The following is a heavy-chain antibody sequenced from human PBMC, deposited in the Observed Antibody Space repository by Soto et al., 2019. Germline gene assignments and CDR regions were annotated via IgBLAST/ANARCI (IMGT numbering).Heavy chain of an antibody. CDR3: ARGPIVLVPAVLVVGWFDP. Sequence: QVQLQESGPGLVKPSQTLSLTCTVSGGSISSGDYYWSWIRQPPGKGLEWIGYIYYSGSTYYNPSLKSRVTISVDTSKNQFSLKLSSVTAPDTAVYYCARGPIVLVPAVLVVGWFDPWGQGTLVTVSS. J-gene: IGHJ5*02. CDR2: IYYSGST. V-gene: IGHV4-30-4*01. D-gene: IGHD2-2*01. CDR1: GGSISSGDYY.